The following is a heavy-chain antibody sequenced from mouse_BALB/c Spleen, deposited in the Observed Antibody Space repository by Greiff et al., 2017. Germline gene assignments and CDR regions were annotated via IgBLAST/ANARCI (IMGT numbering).Heavy chain of an antibody. CDR1: GFSLTSYG. CDR2: IWSGGST. V-gene: IGHV2-2*02. Sequence: QVQLKESGPGLVQPSQSLSITCTVSGFSLTSYGVHWVRQSPGKGLEWLGVIWSGGSTDYNAAFISRLSISKDNSKSQVFFKMNSLQANDTAIYYCARIYYDYDKAMDYWGQGTSVTVSS. D-gene: IGHD2-4*01. J-gene: IGHJ4*01. CDR3: ARIYYDYDKAMDY.